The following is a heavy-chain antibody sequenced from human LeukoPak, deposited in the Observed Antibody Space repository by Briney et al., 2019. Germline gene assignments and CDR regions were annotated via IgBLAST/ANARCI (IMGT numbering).Heavy chain of an antibody. CDR2: INHSGGT. D-gene: IGHD3-16*01. CDR3: ARGGGCYYYMDV. CDR1: GGSFSGYY. V-gene: IGHV4-34*01. J-gene: IGHJ6*03. Sequence: PSETLSLTCAVYGGSFSGYYWSWVRQPPGRGLEWIGEINHSGGTNYNPSLKSRVTISVDTSKNQFSLKLSSVTAADTAVYYCARGGGCYYYMDVWGKGTTVTVSS.